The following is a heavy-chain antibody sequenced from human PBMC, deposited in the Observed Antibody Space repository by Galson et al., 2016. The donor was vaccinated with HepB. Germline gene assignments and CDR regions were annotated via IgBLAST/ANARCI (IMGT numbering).Heavy chain of an antibody. CDR1: GFSLSTSGVG. D-gene: IGHD3-22*01. Sequence: PALVKPTQTLTLTCSLSGFSLSTSGVGVGWIRQPPGKALEWLALIYWDDNKRYSPFLKSRLTITKDTSKNQVVLTLTNVDPVDTATYYCAHRRYYDSSGYLNPFDYWGQGTLVTVSS. J-gene: IGHJ4*02. V-gene: IGHV2-5*02. CDR3: AHRRYYDSSGYLNPFDY. CDR2: IYWDDNK.